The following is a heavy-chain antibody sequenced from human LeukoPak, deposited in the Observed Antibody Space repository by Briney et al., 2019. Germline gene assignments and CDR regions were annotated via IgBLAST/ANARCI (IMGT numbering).Heavy chain of an antibody. CDR2: FDPEDGET. V-gene: IGHV1-24*01. D-gene: IGHD1-26*01. CDR1: GYTLTELS. Sequence: GASVKVSCKVSGYTLTELSMHWVRQAPGKGLEWMGGFDPEDGETIYAQKFQGRVTMTEDTSADTAYMELSSLRSEDTAVYYCATTRPYSGSYYFDYWGQGTLVTVSS. CDR3: ATTRPYSGSYYFDY. J-gene: IGHJ4*02.